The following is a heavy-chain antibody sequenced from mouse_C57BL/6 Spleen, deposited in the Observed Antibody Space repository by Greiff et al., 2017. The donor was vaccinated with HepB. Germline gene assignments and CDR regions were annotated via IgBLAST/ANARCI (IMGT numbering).Heavy chain of an antibody. CDR3: ARDPYDYDEGYWYFDV. D-gene: IGHD2-4*01. J-gene: IGHJ1*03. CDR2: INYDGSST. V-gene: IGHV5-16*01. Sequence: EVQWVESEGGLVQPGSSMKLSCTASGFTFSDYYMAWVRQVPEKGLEWVANINYDGSSTYYLDSLKSRFIISRDNAKNILYLQMSSLKSEDTATYYCARDPYDYDEGYWYFDVWGTGTTVTVSS. CDR1: GFTFSDYY.